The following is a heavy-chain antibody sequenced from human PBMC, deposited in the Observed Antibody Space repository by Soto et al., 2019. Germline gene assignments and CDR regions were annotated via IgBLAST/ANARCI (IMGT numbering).Heavy chain of an antibody. CDR1: GFTFSSYS. J-gene: IGHJ5*02. V-gene: IGHV3-21*01. CDR3: ARDGSGDLVPNWFDP. CDR2: ISSSSSYI. D-gene: IGHD2-15*01. Sequence: ESGGGLVKPGGSLRLSCAASGFTFSSYSMNWVRQAPGKGLEWVSSISSSSSYIYYADSVKGRFTISRDNAKNSLYLQMNSLRAEDTAVYYCARDGSGDLVPNWFDPWGQGTLVTVSS.